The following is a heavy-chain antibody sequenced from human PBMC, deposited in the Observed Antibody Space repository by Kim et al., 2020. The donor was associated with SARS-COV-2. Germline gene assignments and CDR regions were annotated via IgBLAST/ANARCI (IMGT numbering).Heavy chain of an antibody. CDR1: GGTFSSYA. Sequence: SVKVSCKASGGTFSSYAISWVRQAPGQGLEWMGGIIPIFGTANYAQKFQGRVTITADESTSTAYMELSSLRSEDTAVYYCARDARPLKGNSPPDYWGQGTLVTVSS. V-gene: IGHV1-69*13. D-gene: IGHD4-4*01. CDR3: ARDARPLKGNSPPDY. CDR2: IIPIFGTA. J-gene: IGHJ4*02.